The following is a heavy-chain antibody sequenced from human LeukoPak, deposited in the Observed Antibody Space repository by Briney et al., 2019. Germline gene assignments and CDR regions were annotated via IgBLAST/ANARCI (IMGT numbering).Heavy chain of an antibody. CDR2: INHSGST. Sequence: PSETLSLTCAVYGGSFSGYYWSWIRQPPGKGLEWIGEINHSGSTNYNPSLKSRVTISVDTSKNQFSLKLSSVTAADTAVYYCARGDGQKKYYFDYWGQGTLVTVSS. V-gene: IGHV4-34*01. CDR1: GGSFSGYY. J-gene: IGHJ4*02. CDR3: ARGDGQKKYYFDY.